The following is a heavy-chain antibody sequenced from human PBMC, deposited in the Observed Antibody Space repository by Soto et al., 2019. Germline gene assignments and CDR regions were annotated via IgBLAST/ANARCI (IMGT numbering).Heavy chain of an antibody. D-gene: IGHD6-13*01. CDR2: IDTSGHST. V-gene: IGHV3-74*01. CDR3: AKDSWYFDL. Sequence: GGSLRLSCEASGFVFTNFWMLWVRHVPGKGLVWVARIDTSGHSTNYAESVKGRFTISRDNAKNTVSLQMNSLRVEDTGVYYCAKDSWYFDLWSQGSQVTVSS. CDR1: GFVFTNFW. J-gene: IGHJ4*02.